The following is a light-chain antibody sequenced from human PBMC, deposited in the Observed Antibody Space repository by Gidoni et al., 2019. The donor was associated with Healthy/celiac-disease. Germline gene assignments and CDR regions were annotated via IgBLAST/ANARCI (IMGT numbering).Light chain of an antibody. Sequence: DIQMTQSPSSLSASVGDRVTITCRASQRISSYLNWYQQKPGNAPTLLIYAASSLQSGAPSRFSGSGSGTDFTLTISSLQPEDVATYYCQQSYSTLGYSFXQXTKLEIK. J-gene: IGKJ2*03. CDR3: QQSYSTLGYS. V-gene: IGKV1-39*01. CDR2: AAS. CDR1: QRISSY.